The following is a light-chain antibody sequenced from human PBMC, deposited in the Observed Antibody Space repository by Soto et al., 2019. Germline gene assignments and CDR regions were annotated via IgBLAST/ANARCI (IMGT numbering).Light chain of an antibody. CDR1: NIGSKS. Sequence: SYELTQPPSVSVAPGKTARITCGGNNIGSKSVHWYQQKPGQAPVLVIYDDSDRPSGIPERFAGSNSGNTATLTISRVEAWYEADYYCQVWASSSDHYVFVTGTKLTVL. CDR2: DDS. V-gene: IGLV3-21*04. CDR3: QVWASSSDHYV. J-gene: IGLJ1*01.